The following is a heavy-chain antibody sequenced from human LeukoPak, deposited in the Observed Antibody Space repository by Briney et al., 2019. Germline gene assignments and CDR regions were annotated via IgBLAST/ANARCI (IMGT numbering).Heavy chain of an antibody. D-gene: IGHD3-10*01. J-gene: IGHJ3*02. CDR1: GFTSSIYW. V-gene: IGHV3-7*03. CDR2: INQDGREK. Sequence: GGSLRLSCAASGFTSSIYWMTWVRQAPGKGLEWVANINQDGREKYYVNSVKGRFTISRDNAKNSLYLQMKNLRAEDTAVYYCARIFLYYSNGFDIWGQGTMVTVSS. CDR3: ARIFLYYSNGFDI.